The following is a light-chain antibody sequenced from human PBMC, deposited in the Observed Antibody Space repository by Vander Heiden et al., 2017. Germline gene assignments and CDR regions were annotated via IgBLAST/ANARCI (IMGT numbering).Light chain of an antibody. Sequence: DIQMTQSPSSLSASVGDRVTITCRASQSISSYLNWYQQKPGKAPKLLIYAASSLQSGVPSRFSGSGSGTDFTLTISSLQPEDFATYYCQQSYSTPQTFGGETKVEIK. J-gene: IGKJ4*01. V-gene: IGKV1-39*01. CDR2: AAS. CDR3: QQSYSTPQT. CDR1: QSISSY.